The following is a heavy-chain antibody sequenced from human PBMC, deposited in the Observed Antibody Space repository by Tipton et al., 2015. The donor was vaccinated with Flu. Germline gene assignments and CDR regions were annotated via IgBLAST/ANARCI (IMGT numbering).Heavy chain of an antibody. CDR1: GDSIGSDYF. CDR3: ATTTYYYGSGSHDY. J-gene: IGHJ4*02. V-gene: IGHV4-38-2*01. Sequence: TLSLTCSVSGDSIGSDYFWGWIRQPPGQGLEWIGNVHRTGNPYYNPSLKSRVTISVDTSRNQFSLRLSSVTAADTAVYYCATTTYYYGSGSHDYWGQGTLVTVSS. CDR2: VHRTGNP. D-gene: IGHD3-10*01.